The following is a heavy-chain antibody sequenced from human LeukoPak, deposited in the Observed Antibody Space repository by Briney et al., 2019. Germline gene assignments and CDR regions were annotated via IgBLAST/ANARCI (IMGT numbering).Heavy chain of an antibody. V-gene: IGHV4-34*01. CDR2: INHSGST. CDR3: ARSPRGIYYYYYGMDV. D-gene: IGHD3-16*01. CDR1: GGSFSGYY. J-gene: IGHJ6*04. Sequence: SETLSLTCAVYGGSFSGYYWSWICQPPGKGLEWIGEINHSGSTNYNPSLKSRVTISVDTSKNQFSLKLSSVTAADTAVYYCARSPRGIYYYYYGMDVWGKGTTVTVSS.